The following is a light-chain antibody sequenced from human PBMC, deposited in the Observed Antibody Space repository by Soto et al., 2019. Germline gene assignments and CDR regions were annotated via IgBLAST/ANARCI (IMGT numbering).Light chain of an antibody. Sequence: EIVMTQSPATLSVSPGGGATLSCRASQSISSNLAWYQQKPGQAPRLVIFDASTRATGIPDRFSGRGSGTDFTLTISSLEPEDFAVYYCQQRQSWPLTFGGGTKVDIK. V-gene: IGKV3-15*01. J-gene: IGKJ4*01. CDR3: QQRQSWPLT. CDR2: DAS. CDR1: QSISSN.